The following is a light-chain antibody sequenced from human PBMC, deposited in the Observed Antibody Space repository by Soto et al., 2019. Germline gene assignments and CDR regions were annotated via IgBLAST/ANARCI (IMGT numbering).Light chain of an antibody. CDR3: TSYGGRDNLM. J-gene: IGLJ3*02. V-gene: IGLV2-8*01. CDR1: SSDIGAYNY. Sequence: QSVLTQPPSASGSPGQSVTISCTGTSSDIGAYNYVSWFQQHPGEAPKLIISEVNKRPSGVPDRFSGSKSGNTASLTVSGLQAEDEADYYCTSYGGRDNLMFGGGTQRPS. CDR2: EVN.